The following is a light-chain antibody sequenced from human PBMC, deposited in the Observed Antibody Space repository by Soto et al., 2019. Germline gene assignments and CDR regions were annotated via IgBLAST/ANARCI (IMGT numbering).Light chain of an antibody. V-gene: IGKV3-11*01. CDR3: QRRDNWPWT. CDR1: QSVRRN. Sequence: ETVLTQSPATLYLSPGEIATLSCRASQSVRRNLAWYQHKPGQAPRLLIYDASNRATGVPCRFSGSGSGTDFTLAISNLEPEDGAGYYCQRRDNWPWTLGQVAKVDIK. CDR2: DAS. J-gene: IGKJ1*01.